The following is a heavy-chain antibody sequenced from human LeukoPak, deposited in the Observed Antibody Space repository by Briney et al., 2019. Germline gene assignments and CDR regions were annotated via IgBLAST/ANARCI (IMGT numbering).Heavy chain of an antibody. J-gene: IGHJ4*02. CDR2: ISSSSTI. CDR1: GFTFSSYS. D-gene: IGHD1-26*01. CDR3: ARDGIVGATVFDY. Sequence: GGSLRLSCAASGFTFSSYSMNWVRQAPGKGLEWVSYISSSSTIYYADSVKGRFTISRDNAKNSLYLQMNSLRAEDTAVYYCARDGIVGATVFDYWGQGTLVTVSS. V-gene: IGHV3-48*04.